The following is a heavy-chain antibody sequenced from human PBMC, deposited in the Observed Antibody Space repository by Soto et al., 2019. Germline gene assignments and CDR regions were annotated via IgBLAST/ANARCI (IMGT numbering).Heavy chain of an antibody. D-gene: IGHD2-2*01. CDR3: AKDPSLPPCSSTSCYAGPY. CDR2: IIPIFGTA. Sequence: SVKVSCKASGGTFSSYAISWVRQAPGQGLEWMGGIIPIFGTANYAQKFQGRVTITADESTSTAYMELSSLRSEDTAVYYCAKDPSLPPCSSTSCYAGPYWGQGTLVTVSS. J-gene: IGHJ4*02. V-gene: IGHV1-69*13. CDR1: GGTFSSYA.